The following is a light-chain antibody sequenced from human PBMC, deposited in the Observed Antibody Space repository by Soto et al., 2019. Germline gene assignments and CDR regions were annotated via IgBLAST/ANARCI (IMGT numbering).Light chain of an antibody. Sequence: DVQMTQKPYSLSASVGDRVTITCRPSRGIGNALAWYQQKPGTVPKLLIHSASTLQSGVPSRFSGSGSGTDFTLTISSLQPEDVASYYCQKYDSAPTFAPRTNVDI. J-gene: IGKJ1*01. CDR2: SAS. CDR1: RGIGNA. CDR3: QKYDSAPT. V-gene: IGKV1-27*01.